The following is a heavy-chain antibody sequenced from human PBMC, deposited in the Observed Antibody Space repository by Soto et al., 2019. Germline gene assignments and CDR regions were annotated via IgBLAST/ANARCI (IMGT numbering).Heavy chain of an antibody. D-gene: IGHD6-13*01. CDR2: IIPILGIA. J-gene: IGHJ4*02. V-gene: IGHV1-69*02. CDR1: GGTFSSYT. CDR3: ARAIIAAAASDY. Sequence: QVQLVQSGAEVKKPGSSVKVSCKASGGTFSSYTISWVRQAPGQGLEWMGRIIPILGIANYAQKFQGRVTSTADKSTSTAYMELSSLRSEDTAVYYCARAIIAAAASDYWGQGTLVTVSS.